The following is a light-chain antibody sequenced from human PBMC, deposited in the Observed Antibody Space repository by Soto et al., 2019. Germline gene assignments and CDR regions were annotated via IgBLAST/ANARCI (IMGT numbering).Light chain of an antibody. CDR2: GAS. CDR1: QTIRSNY. J-gene: IGKJ1*01. Sequence: ETVLTQSPGTLSLSPGERATLSCRASQTIRSNYLAWYRQTPGQAPRLLIYGASNRATGIADGFSGSVSGTNFTLIISRLEPEDFALYYCQQYGSSPWTFGQGTKVEIK. CDR3: QQYGSSPWT. V-gene: IGKV3-20*01.